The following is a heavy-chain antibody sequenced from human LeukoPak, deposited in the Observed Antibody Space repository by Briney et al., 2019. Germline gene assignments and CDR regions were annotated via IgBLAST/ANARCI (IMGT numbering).Heavy chain of an antibody. Sequence: SETLSLTCTVSGGSISSSSYYWGWIRQPPGKGLERIGSIYYSGSTYYNPSLKSRVTISVDTSKNQFSLKLSSVTAADTAVYYCARDVGSQGFFDYWGQGTLVPVSS. V-gene: IGHV4-39*02. CDR2: IYYSGST. CDR3: ARDVGSQGFFDY. J-gene: IGHJ4*02. CDR1: GGSISSSSYY. D-gene: IGHD2-15*01.